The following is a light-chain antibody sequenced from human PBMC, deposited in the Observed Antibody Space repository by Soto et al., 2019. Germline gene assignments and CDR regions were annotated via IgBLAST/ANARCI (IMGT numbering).Light chain of an antibody. CDR1: QSVSSN. CDR3: QQYNNWPPH. J-gene: IGKJ5*01. Sequence: EIVMTQSPATLSVSPGERATLSCRASQSVSSNLAWYQQKPGQAPRLLIYGASTRATGIPARFSGSGSGTEFTLTISSQQSEDFAVYYCQQYNNWPPHFGQGTRLEIK. CDR2: GAS. V-gene: IGKV3-15*01.